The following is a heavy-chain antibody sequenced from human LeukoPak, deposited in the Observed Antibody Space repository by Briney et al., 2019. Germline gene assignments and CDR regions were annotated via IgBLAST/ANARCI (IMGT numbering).Heavy chain of an antibody. CDR3: ASFGSYYYDSSGYYPRNNDAFDI. Sequence: PSGTLSLTCAVSGGSISSSNWWSWVRQPPGKGLEWIGEIYHSGSTNYNPSLKSRVTISVDKSKNQFSLKLSSVTAADTAVYYCASFGSYYYDSSGYYPRNNDAFDIWGQGTMVTVSS. CDR1: GGSISSSNW. D-gene: IGHD3-22*01. CDR2: IYHSGST. J-gene: IGHJ3*02. V-gene: IGHV4-4*02.